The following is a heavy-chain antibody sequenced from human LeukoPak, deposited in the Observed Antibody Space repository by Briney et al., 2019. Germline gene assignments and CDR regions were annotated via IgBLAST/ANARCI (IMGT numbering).Heavy chain of an antibody. CDR2: ISSSSSYI. CDR1: GFTFSSYS. V-gene: IGHV3-21*01. CDR3: ACLSGGYCSSTSCPLYGMDV. Sequence: GGSLRLSCAASGFTFSSYSMNWVRQAPGKGLEWVSSISSSSSYIYYADSVKGRFTISRDNAKNSLYLQMNSLRAEDTAVYYCACLSGGYCSSTSCPLYGMDVWGQGTTVTVSS. D-gene: IGHD2-2*01. J-gene: IGHJ6*02.